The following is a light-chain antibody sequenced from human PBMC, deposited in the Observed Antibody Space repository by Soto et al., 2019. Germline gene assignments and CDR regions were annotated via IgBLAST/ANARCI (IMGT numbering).Light chain of an antibody. V-gene: IGKV1-39*01. CDR1: QSISNH. CDR2: AAS. J-gene: IGKJ1*01. Sequence: DIQITQSPSSLSAYVEYRVIITFRSSQSISNHLNWYQQKPGKAPKLLIFAASSLQSGVPPRFSGSRSGPDFTLTISSLQPEDFATYYCQQSYSSPQKFGQGTKV. CDR3: QQSYSSPQK.